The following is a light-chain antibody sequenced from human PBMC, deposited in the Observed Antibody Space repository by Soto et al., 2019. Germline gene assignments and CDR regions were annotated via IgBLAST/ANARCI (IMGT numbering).Light chain of an antibody. CDR2: GAS. J-gene: IGKJ4*01. CDR1: LIVSSSY. Sequence: EIVLTQSPGTLSLSPGDRATLSCRASLIVSSSYLAWYQQKPGQAPRLLIYGASSRATGIPDRFSGSGSGTDFTLPISRLEPEDLAVYYSQHYHHFPAFGGGTKVEIK. CDR3: QHYHHFPA. V-gene: IGKV3-20*01.